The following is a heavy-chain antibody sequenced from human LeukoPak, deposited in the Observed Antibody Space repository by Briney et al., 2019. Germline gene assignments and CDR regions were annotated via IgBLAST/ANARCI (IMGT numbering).Heavy chain of an antibody. CDR1: GYSFSTYW. Sequence: GESLKISCKGSGYSFSTYWIGWVRQMPGKGLEWMGIIYPGDSDTRYRPSFQGQVTISADKSISTAYLQWRNLKASDTAMYYCARFRPPTVAVIGENWFDPWGQGTLVTVSS. CDR2: IYPGDSDT. J-gene: IGHJ5*02. V-gene: IGHV5-51*01. D-gene: IGHD6-19*01. CDR3: ARFRPPTVAVIGENWFDP.